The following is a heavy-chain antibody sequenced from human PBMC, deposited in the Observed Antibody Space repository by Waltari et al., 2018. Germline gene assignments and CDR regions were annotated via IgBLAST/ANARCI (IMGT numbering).Heavy chain of an antibody. CDR3: ASSLYGDYTQIWGRVFDY. D-gene: IGHD4-17*01. Sequence: EVQLLESGGGLVQPGGSLRLSCAASGFTFRSYAMNWVRQAPGKGVEWVSVISGSGGSTDDADSVKGRFTISRDNSKNTLYLQMNNLGVEDTAVYYCASSLYGDYTQIWGRVFDYWGQGTLVTVSS. J-gene: IGHJ4*02. CDR2: ISGSGGST. V-gene: IGHV3-23*01. CDR1: GFTFRSYA.